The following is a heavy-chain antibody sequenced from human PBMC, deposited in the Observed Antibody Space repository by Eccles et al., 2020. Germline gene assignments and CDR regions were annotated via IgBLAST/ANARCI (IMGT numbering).Heavy chain of an antibody. V-gene: IGHV3-23*01. CDR3: AKGRVPAIE. J-gene: IGHJ4*02. Sequence: RFTISRDNSKNTLYLQMNSLRAEDTAVYYCAKGRVPAIEWGQGTLVTVSS. D-gene: IGHD2-2*01.